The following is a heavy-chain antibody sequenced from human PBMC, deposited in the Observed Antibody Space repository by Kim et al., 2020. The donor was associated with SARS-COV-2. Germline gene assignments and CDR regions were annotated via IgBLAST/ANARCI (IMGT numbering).Heavy chain of an antibody. CDR1: GFTFSSYG. CDR2: IWYDGSNK. J-gene: IGHJ4*02. D-gene: IGHD3-3*01. CDR3: ARDIYPGSGPAY. V-gene: IGHV3-33*01. Sequence: GGSLRLSCAASGFTFSSYGMHWVRQAPGKGLEWVAVIWYDGSNKYYADSVKGRFTISRDNSKNTLYLQMNSLRAEDTAVYYCARDIYPGSGPAYWGQGTLVTVSS.